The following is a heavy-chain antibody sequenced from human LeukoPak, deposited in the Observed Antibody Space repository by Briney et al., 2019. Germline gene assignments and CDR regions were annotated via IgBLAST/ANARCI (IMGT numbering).Heavy chain of an antibody. CDR3: TTALWFTTSFDY. CDR2: IKSKTGGGTT. V-gene: IGHV3-15*01. J-gene: IGHJ4*02. Sequence: GGSLRLSCAASGFTFSNAWMSCVRQARGKGREWVGRIKSKTGGGTTDYAAPVKGRFTISRDDSKNTLYLQMNSLKTEDTAVYYCTTALWFTTSFDYWGQGTLVTVSS. D-gene: IGHD3-10*01. CDR1: GFTFSNAW.